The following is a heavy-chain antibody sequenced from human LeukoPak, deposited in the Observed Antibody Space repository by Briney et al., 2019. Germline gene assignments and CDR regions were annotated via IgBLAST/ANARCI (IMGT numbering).Heavy chain of an antibody. D-gene: IGHD3-3*01. V-gene: IGHV1-69*04. CDR3: ARAGFWSGYLDENWFDP. CDR2: IIPILGIA. CDR1: GGTFSSYA. J-gene: IGHJ5*02. Sequence: GASVKVSCKASGGTFSSYAIIWVRQAPGQGLEWMGRIIPILGIANYAQKFQGRVTITADKSTSTAYMELSSLRSEDTAVYYCARAGFWSGYLDENWFDPWGQGTLVTVSS.